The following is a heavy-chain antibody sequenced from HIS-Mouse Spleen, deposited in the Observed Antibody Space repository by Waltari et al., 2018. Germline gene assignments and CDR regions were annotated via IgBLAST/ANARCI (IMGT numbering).Heavy chain of an antibody. CDR1: GFPFSSYG. D-gene: IGHD1-26*01. CDR2: ISYDGSNK. Sequence: QLQLVESGGGVVQPGRSLRLSCAASGFPFSSYGMHWVRQAPGKGLELVAVISYDGSNKYYADSVKGRFTISRDNSKNTLYLQMNSLRAEDTAVYYCAKVNSGSYYFDYWGQGTLVTVSS. V-gene: IGHV3-30*18. CDR3: AKVNSGSYYFDY. J-gene: IGHJ4*02.